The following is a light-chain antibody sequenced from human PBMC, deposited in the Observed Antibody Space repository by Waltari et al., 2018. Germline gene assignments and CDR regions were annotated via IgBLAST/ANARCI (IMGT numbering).Light chain of an antibody. CDR1: QGIGSY. CDR2: AAS. Sequence: DIQLTQSPSFLSTSVGDRVTIACRASQGIGSYLAWYQQKPGKAPQLLIHAASTLQSGVPSRFSGSGSGTEFTLTISSLQPEDFATYYCQQLNSYPLTFGPGTKVDIK. V-gene: IGKV1-9*01. J-gene: IGKJ3*01. CDR3: QQLNSYPLT.